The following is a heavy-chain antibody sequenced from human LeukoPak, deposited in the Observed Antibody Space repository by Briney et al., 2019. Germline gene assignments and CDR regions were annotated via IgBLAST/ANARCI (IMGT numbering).Heavy chain of an antibody. D-gene: IGHD1-26*01. CDR1: GFTFSTSW. J-gene: IGHJ4*02. Sequence: PGGSLRLSCVASGFTFSTSWVTWVRQAPGTGLEWVANIDKHGNGKYYVDSVKGRFAISRDYASNSVFLQMDSLRAEDTSAYYCARDAGWGYYDLWGQGTPVTVSS. V-gene: IGHV3-7*01. CDR2: IDKHGNGK. CDR3: ARDAGWGYYDL.